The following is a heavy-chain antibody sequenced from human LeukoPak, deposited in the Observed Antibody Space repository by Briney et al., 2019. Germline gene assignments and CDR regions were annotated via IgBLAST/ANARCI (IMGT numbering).Heavy chain of an antibody. J-gene: IGHJ4*02. V-gene: IGHV3-23*01. CDR3: ARGHSLLDSSSSLQNFDY. CDR1: GFTFSSYA. D-gene: IGHD6-13*01. Sequence: GGSLRLSCAASGFTFSSYAMNWVRQAPGKGLEWVSSISGSGGSTYRADSVKGRFTISRDNSKNTLYLQMNSLRAEDTAVYYCARGHSLLDSSSSLQNFDYWGQGTLVTVSS. CDR2: ISGSGGST.